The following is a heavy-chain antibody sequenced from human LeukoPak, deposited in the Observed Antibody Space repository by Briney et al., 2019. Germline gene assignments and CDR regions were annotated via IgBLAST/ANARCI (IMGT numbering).Heavy chain of an antibody. D-gene: IGHD5-12*01. Sequence: ASVTVSCKTSGYTFTDYYFHWVRQAPGQGLEWMGWINPNSGGTHYAQKFQGRVTMTRDTSIITAYMELSSLTSDDTAIYYCARAIVATFATDYWGQGTLVTVSS. V-gene: IGHV1-2*02. CDR1: GYTFTDYY. CDR2: INPNSGGT. CDR3: ARAIVATFATDY. J-gene: IGHJ4*02.